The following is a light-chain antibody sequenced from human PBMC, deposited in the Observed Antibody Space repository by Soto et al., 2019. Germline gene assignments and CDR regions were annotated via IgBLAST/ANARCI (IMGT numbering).Light chain of an antibody. CDR3: QQYDTYSRT. J-gene: IGKJ1*01. Sequence: DIQMTQSPSTLSASVGDRLTITCRASQSISTWLAWYQQKSGKAPKLLIYKASTLESGVPSRFSGSGSGTEFTLTISSLQPDDFATYYCQQYDTYSRTFGQGTKVEIK. CDR2: KAS. CDR1: QSISTW. V-gene: IGKV1-5*03.